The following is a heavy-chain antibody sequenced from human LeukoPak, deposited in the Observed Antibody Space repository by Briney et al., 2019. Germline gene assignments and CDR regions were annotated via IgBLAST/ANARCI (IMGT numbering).Heavy chain of an antibody. CDR3: AKRSSSSWNYYGMDV. D-gene: IGHD6-13*01. Sequence: GGSLRLSCAASGFAFGDYSMNWVRQAPGKGLEWVSYISTSGLSTYYADSVKGRFTISRDNSKNTLYLQMNSLRAEDTAVYYCAKRSSSSWNYYGMDVWGQGTTVTVSS. CDR1: GFAFGDYS. CDR2: ISTSGLST. J-gene: IGHJ6*02. V-gene: IGHV3-23*01.